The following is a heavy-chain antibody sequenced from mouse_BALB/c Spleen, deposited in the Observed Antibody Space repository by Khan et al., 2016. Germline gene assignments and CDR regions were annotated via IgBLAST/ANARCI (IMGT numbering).Heavy chain of an antibody. CDR3: ATYDCYLFDY. V-gene: IGHV3-8*02. CDR2: ISYSGSN. J-gene: IGHJ2*01. Sequence: EVQLQESGPSLVKPSQTLSLTCSVTGDSITSGYWNWIRKFPGHKLEYMGYISYSGSNYYNQSIKSRISILRDASKNKYYLQLNTVTTEDTATYFCATYDCYLFDYWGQGTTLTGSS. CDR1: GDSITSGY. D-gene: IGHD2-3*01.